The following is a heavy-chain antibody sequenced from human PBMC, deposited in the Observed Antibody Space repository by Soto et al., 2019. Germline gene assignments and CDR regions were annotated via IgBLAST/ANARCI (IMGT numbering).Heavy chain of an antibody. CDR3: AREPGGWPDY. Sequence: QVQLVQSGAEVKKPGDSVKVSCKASGYTFTSYDINWVRQATGQGLEWMGWMNPNSGNTGYAQKLQGRVNMTRNNSISTAYMGLSRLRSEDTAVYYGAREPGGWPDYWGQGTMVTVSS. CDR1: GYTFTSYD. CDR2: MNPNSGNT. V-gene: IGHV1-8*01. J-gene: IGHJ4*02. D-gene: IGHD6-19*01.